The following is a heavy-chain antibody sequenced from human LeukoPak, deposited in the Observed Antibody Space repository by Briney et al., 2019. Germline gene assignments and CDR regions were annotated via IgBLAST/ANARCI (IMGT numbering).Heavy chain of an antibody. Sequence: PSETLSLTCTVSGGSINRSSRYYWGWIRQPPGKGLEWIGSIFYSGSTYYNPSLKSRVTISVDTSNNQFSLKLTSVTAADTAVNYCARHVPSTIFFNWFDPWGQGTLVTVSS. CDR2: IFYSGST. CDR3: ARHVPSTIFFNWFDP. D-gene: IGHD3-3*01. V-gene: IGHV4-39*01. J-gene: IGHJ5*02. CDR1: GGSINRSSRYY.